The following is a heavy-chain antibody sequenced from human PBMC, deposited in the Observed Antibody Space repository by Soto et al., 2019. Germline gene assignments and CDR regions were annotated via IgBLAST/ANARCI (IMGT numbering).Heavy chain of an antibody. CDR3: ARALGYYYDSSGYSHVGY. CDR2: MNPNSGNT. V-gene: IGHV1-8*01. Sequence: ASVKVSCKASGYTFTSYDINWVRQATGQGLEWMGWMNPNSGNTGYAQKFQGRVTMTRNNSISTAYMELSSLTSEDTAVYYCARALGYYYDSSGYSHVGYWGQGTLVTVSS. J-gene: IGHJ4*02. CDR1: GYTFTSYD. D-gene: IGHD3-22*01.